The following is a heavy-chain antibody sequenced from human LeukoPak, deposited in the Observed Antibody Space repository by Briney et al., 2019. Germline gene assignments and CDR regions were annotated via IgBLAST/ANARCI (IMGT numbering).Heavy chain of an antibody. V-gene: IGHV5-51*01. CDR2: IYPGDSDT. CDR1: GYSFISYW. J-gene: IGHJ6*03. D-gene: IGHD3-22*01. CDR3: ARHQGTYYYDSSGPPMDV. Sequence: GESLKISCKGSGYSFISYWIGWVCQMPGKGLEWMGIIYPGDSDTRYSPSFQGQVTISADKSISTAYLQWRSLKASDTAIYYCARHQGTYYYDSSGPPMDVWGKGTTVTVSS.